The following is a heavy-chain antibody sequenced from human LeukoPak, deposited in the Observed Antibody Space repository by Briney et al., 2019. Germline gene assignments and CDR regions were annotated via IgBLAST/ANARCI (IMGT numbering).Heavy chain of an antibody. V-gene: IGHV3-48*04. Sequence: GGSLRLSCAASGFTFSSYSMNWVRQAPGKGLEWVSYISSSSSTIYYADSVKGRFTISRDNAKNSLYLQMNSLRAEDTAVYYCARDESTVTTDQSGDYWGQGTLVTVSS. CDR1: GFTFSSYS. D-gene: IGHD4-17*01. CDR3: ARDESTVTTDQSGDY. CDR2: ISSSSSTI. J-gene: IGHJ4*02.